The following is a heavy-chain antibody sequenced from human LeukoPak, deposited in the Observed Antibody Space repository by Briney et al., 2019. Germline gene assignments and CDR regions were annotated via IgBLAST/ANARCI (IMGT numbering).Heavy chain of an antibody. J-gene: IGHJ4*02. CDR3: ARLRRNSDRSGFYYYYDN. Sequence: GRSLRLSCAASGFTFSSYSFNWVRQAPGKGLEWVSSINTVASYIYYADSVRGRFTISRDNAENSLWLQMNGLRAEDSAVYYCARLRRNSDRSGFYYYYDNWDQGTLVTVSS. V-gene: IGHV3-21*01. CDR1: GFTFSSYS. CDR2: INTVASYI. D-gene: IGHD3-22*01.